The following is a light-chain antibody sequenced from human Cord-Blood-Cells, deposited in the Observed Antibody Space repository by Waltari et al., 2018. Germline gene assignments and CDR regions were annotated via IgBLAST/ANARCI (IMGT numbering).Light chain of an antibody. CDR3: CSYAGSSTYV. CDR1: TSDVGRYNL. J-gene: IGLJ1*01. CDR2: EGR. Sequence: QSALTQSASVPGSPGLSITISCTGTTSDVGRYNLVTWYHQHPSNAHKLLIYEGRKRPSGVSNRFSGSKSGNTASLTISGLQAEDEADYYCCSYAGSSTYVFGSGTKVTVL. V-gene: IGLV2-23*01.